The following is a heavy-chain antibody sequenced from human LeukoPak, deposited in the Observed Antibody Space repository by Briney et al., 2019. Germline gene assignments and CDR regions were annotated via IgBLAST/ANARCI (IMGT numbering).Heavy chain of an antibody. V-gene: IGHV4-59*01. CDR2: IYYSGST. D-gene: IGHD1-26*01. J-gene: IGHJ6*03. Sequence: SETLSLTCTVSGGSISSYYWSWIRQPPGKGLEWSGYIYYSGSTNYNPSLKSRVTISVDTSKNQFSLKLSSVTAADTAVYYCARDSGSYSGGNYYYYYMDVWGKGTTVTVSS. CDR1: GGSISSYY. CDR3: ARDSGSYSGGNYYYYYMDV.